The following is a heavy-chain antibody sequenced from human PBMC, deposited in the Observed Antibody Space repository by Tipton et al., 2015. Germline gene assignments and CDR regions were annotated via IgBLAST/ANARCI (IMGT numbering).Heavy chain of an antibody. CDR1: GFIFNNYY. CDR3: AKASGRELHRYGFDV. V-gene: IGHV3-21*06. D-gene: IGHD2-21*01. J-gene: IGHJ6*02. Sequence: GSLRLSCEASGFIFNNYYMSWVRQAPGKGLELVSSISSSATYSYYEDSVNGRFTISRDNVQNILYLHMTSLRGDDTATYYCAKASGRELHRYGFDVWGQGTTVTVSS. CDR2: ISSSATYS.